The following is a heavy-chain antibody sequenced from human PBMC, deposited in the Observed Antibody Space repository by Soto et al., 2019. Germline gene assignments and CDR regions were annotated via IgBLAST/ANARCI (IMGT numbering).Heavy chain of an antibody. V-gene: IGHV1-18*04. J-gene: IGHJ4*02. CDR3: ARDDCTNGVCYIGY. D-gene: IGHD2-8*01. CDR2: INAYNGYT. Sequence: XSVKVSFKASGYTFISYGINWVRQAPGQGLEWMGWINAYNGYTNYAQKLQGRVTLTADTSTSTAYMELRSLRSDDTAVYFCARDDCTNGVCYIGYWGQGTLVTVSS. CDR1: GYTFISYG.